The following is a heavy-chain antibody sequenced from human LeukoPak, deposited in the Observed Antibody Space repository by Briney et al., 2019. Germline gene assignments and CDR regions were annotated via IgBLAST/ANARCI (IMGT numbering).Heavy chain of an antibody. CDR1: GYTFTIYG. CDR2: ISAYNGNT. V-gene: IGHV1-18*01. CDR3: AKDKSGVTTPYGVDV. J-gene: IGHJ6*02. D-gene: IGHD4-23*01. Sequence: GASVTVSFTASGYTFTIYGISWVRQPPGQGLEWMGWISAYNGNTNYAQKLQGRVTMTTDTSTSTAYMELRSLRSDDTAVYYCAKDKSGVTTPYGVDVWGQGTTVTVSS.